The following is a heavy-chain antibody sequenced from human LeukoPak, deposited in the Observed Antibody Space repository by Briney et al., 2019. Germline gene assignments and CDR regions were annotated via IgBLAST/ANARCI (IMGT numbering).Heavy chain of an antibody. J-gene: IGHJ4*02. CDR2: ISAYNGNT. V-gene: IGHV1-18*01. Sequence: ASVKVSCKASGGTFSSYAISWVRQAPGQGLEWMGWISAYNGNTNYAQKLQGRVTMTTDTSTSTAYMELRSLRSDDTAVYYCARGDYGGNPSDYWGQGTLVTVSS. CDR1: GGTFSSYA. D-gene: IGHD4-23*01. CDR3: ARGDYGGNPSDY.